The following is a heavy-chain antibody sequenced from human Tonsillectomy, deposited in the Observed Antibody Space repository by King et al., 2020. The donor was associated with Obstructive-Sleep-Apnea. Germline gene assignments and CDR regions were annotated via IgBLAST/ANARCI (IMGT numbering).Heavy chain of an antibody. J-gene: IGHJ4*02. D-gene: IGHD6-13*01. CDR1: GFSLSTNGMC. V-gene: IGHV2-70*11. Sequence: VTLKESGPALVKPTQTLTLTCTFSGFSLSTNGMCVNWIRQPPGKALEWLARIDWDDDEYYRTSLKTRLTISKDTSKNQVVLTMSNMDPVDTATYFCARSQFPHSSSWSGPFDYWGQGTLVAVSS. CDR2: IDWDDDE. CDR3: ARSQFPHSSSWSGPFDY.